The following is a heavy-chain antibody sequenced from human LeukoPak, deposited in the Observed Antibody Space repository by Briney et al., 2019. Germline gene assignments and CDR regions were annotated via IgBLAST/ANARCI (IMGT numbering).Heavy chain of an antibody. CDR1: GFTFGSYW. CDR3: ARGTSGWSGIDY. J-gene: IGHJ4*02. Sequence: RGSLRLSCDVSGFTFGSYWTHWVRQAPGKGLVWVSAINENGRSRSYADSVKGGFTICRDNAKNTLYLQVNSLRAEDTAVYYCARGTSGWSGIDYWGQGTLVTVSS. D-gene: IGHD6-19*01. V-gene: IGHV3-74*01. CDR2: INENGRSR.